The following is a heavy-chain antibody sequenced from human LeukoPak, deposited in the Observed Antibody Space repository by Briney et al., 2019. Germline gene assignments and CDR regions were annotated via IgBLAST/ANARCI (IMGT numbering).Heavy chain of an antibody. D-gene: IGHD3-10*01. CDR1: GFTVNSNY. CDR2: FYSGGAT. Sequence: GGSLRLSCAASGFTVNSNYMSWVRQAPGKGLEWVSIFYSGGATYYADSVRGRFTISRDDSKHTHYLQMNSLRSEDTAVYYCAKAQPTLISRSFDCWGQGALVTVSS. CDR3: AKAQPTLISRSFDC. J-gene: IGHJ4*02. V-gene: IGHV3-66*01.